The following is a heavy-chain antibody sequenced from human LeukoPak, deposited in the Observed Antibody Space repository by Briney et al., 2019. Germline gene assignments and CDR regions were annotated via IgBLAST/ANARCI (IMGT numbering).Heavy chain of an antibody. D-gene: IGHD1-26*01. CDR3: ARDVVGSLDY. CDR2: IKGDESAR. J-gene: IGHJ4*02. Sequence: PGGSLRLSYAASGFTFSTYWMAWVRQAPGKGLEWVANIKGDESARHQADSVKGRFTISRDNTQNSVYLQMSSLRGEDTAVYYCARDVVGSLDYWGPGTLVTVSS. V-gene: IGHV3-7*01. CDR1: GFTFSTYW.